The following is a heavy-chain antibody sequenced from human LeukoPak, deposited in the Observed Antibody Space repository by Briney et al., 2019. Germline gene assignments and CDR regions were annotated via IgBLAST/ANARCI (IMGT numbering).Heavy chain of an antibody. CDR1: GFTFITYS. CDR2: ISSGSNTI. V-gene: IGHV3-48*01. D-gene: IGHD1-26*01. CDR3: ARRVGATYYFDW. Sequence: GGSLRLSCAASGFTFITYSMNWVRQAPGKGLEWISYISSGSNTIYYADSVKGRFTISRDNARNSLFLQMNSLGAEDTAVYYGARRVGATYYFDWWGHGTLVTVSS. J-gene: IGHJ4*01.